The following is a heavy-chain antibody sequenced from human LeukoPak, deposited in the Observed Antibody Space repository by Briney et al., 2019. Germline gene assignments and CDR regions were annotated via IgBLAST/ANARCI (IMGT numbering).Heavy chain of an antibody. D-gene: IGHD2-15*01. V-gene: IGHV1-18*01. CDR1: GYTFTSYG. CDR3: ARVLCSGGSCYYYDY. CDR2: ISAYNGNT. J-gene: IGHJ4*02. Sequence: ASVKVSCKASGYTFTSYGISWVRQAPGQGLEWMGWISAYNGNTNYAQKLQGRVTMTTDTSTSTAYMELGSLRSDDTAVYYCARVLCSGGSCYYYDYWGQGTLVTVSS.